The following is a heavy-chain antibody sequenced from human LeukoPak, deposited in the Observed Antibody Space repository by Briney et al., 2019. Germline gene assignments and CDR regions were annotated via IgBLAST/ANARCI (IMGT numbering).Heavy chain of an antibody. V-gene: IGHV3-21*01. CDR1: GFTFSSYR. CDR2: ISGSNTYI. J-gene: IGHJ3*02. Sequence: GGSLRLSCAASGFTFSSYRMNWVRQAPGKGLEWVSSISGSNTYIYYADSVKGRFTISRDNAKNTLYLQMNSLRAEDAAVYYCARDGGDDAFDIWGQGTMVTVSS. CDR3: ARDGGDDAFDI. D-gene: IGHD3-10*01.